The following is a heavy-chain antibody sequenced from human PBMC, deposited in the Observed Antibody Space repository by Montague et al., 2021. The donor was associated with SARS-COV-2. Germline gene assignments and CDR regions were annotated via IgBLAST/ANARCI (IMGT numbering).Heavy chain of an antibody. J-gene: IGHJ4*02. CDR1: GGPFSGDGSFSGYY. Sequence: SETLSLTCAVDGGPFSGDGSFSGYYWPWFRQTPVTGLEWIGEINHTGSSNYNPSFKSRVIMSVDTSKNQFSLKLSSVTAADTAVYHCARAIQSQPLVVVIAIPRPFYYFDHWGQGTLVTVSS. V-gene: IGHV4-34*01. CDR3: ARAIQSQPLVVVIAIPRPFYYFDH. CDR2: INHTGSS. D-gene: IGHD2-21*01.